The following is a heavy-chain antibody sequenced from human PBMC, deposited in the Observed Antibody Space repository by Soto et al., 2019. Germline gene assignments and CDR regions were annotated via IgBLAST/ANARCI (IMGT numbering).Heavy chain of an antibody. CDR3: ARGADYGASGSDY. J-gene: IGHJ4*02. CDR1: GSSISSGAYY. Sequence: PPETLSPTYTLSGSSISSGAYYWSWIRQHPGKCLQWIVYIYYNGSAYYTPSLRCRVTISLDTSKNQFPLKLYSVTAADTAVYYCARGADYGASGSDYWGQGTLVTVPS. D-gene: IGHD4-17*01. V-gene: IGHV4-31*03. CDR2: IYYNGSA.